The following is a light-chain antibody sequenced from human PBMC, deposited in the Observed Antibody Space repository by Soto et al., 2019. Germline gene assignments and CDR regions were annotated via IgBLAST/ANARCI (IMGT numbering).Light chain of an antibody. Sequence: DIQITQSPSTLSASVGDRVTLTCRASQSISSWLAWYQQKPGKAPKLLIYDASALESGVPSRFSGGGSGTEFTLTISSLQPDDFATYYCQQYDSFSVTFGQGTKVDIK. CDR2: DAS. CDR3: QQYDSFSVT. CDR1: QSISSW. J-gene: IGKJ1*01. V-gene: IGKV1-5*01.